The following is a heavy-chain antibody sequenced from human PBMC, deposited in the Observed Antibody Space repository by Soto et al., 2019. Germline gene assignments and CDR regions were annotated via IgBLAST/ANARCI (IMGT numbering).Heavy chain of an antibody. CDR3: ARDPSIAYFYGMDV. CDR2: IYYSGST. CDR1: GGSISSGGYY. J-gene: IGHJ6*02. Sequence: QVQLQESGPGLVKPSQTLSLTCSVSGGSISSGGYYWNWIRQHPGKGLEWIGYIYYSGSTHYNPSLKSRVPIXVXTXXNQFSLKLNSVTAADTAVYYCARDPSIAYFYGMDVWGQGTTVTVSS. V-gene: IGHV4-31*03. D-gene: IGHD6-13*01.